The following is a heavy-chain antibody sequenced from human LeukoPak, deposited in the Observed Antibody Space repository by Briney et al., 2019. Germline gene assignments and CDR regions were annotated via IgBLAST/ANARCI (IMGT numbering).Heavy chain of an antibody. CDR1: GFTFRSYW. D-gene: IGHD3-22*01. J-gene: IGHJ4*02. CDR3: ARDDGPNVNSGG. CDR2: INQDESEK. V-gene: IGHV3-7*01. Sequence: GGSLRLSCAASGFTFRSYWMSWVRQAPGKGLEWVANINQDESEKYYVDPVKGRFTISRDNAKNSLYLQMNSLRAEDRAVYYCARDDGPNVNSGGWGQVTLVTVSS.